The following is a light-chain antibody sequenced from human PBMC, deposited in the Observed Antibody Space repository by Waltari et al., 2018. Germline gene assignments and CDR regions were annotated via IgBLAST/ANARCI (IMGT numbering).Light chain of an antibody. CDR1: QGVSSY. V-gene: IGKV3-11*01. Sequence: EIVLTQSPATLSLSPGERATLSCRASQGVSSYLAWYQQKPGQAPRLLIYDASTRATGLPARFSGSGSGTDFTLTISSLASEDFAVYYCQQRSNWRYTFGQGTKLEIK. CDR2: DAS. J-gene: IGKJ2*01. CDR3: QQRSNWRYT.